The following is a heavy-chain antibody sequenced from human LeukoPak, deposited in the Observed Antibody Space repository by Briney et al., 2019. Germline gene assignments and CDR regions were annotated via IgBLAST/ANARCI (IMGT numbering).Heavy chain of an antibody. CDR1: GFSFSSYW. Sequence: HPGGSLRLSCAASGFSFSSYWMHWVRQAPGKGLVWVSRINSDGSSTIYADSVKGRFTISRDNAKNTLYLQMNSLRAEDTALYYCTRGYVGIDYWGQGTLVTVSS. CDR3: TRGYVGIDY. CDR2: INSDGSST. V-gene: IGHV3-74*01. J-gene: IGHJ4*02. D-gene: IGHD5-12*01.